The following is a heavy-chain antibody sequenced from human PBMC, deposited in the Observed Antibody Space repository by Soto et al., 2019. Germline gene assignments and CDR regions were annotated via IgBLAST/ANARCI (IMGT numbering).Heavy chain of an antibody. Sequence: QVQLQESGPGLVKPSQTLSLTCTVSGGSISSGGYYWSWIRQHPGKGLEWIGYIYYSGSTYYNPSLKSRVTISVDTSKNQFSLKLSSVTAADTAVYYCARAAPGLGIQLWFAWFDPWGQGTLFTVSS. V-gene: IGHV4-31*03. CDR2: IYYSGST. CDR3: ARAAPGLGIQLWFAWFDP. CDR1: GGSISSGGYY. D-gene: IGHD5-18*01. J-gene: IGHJ5*02.